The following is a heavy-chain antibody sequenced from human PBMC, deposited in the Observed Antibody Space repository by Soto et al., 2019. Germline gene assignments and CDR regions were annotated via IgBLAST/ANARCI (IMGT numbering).Heavy chain of an antibody. CDR1: GGSISSYY. D-gene: IGHD2-21*02. Sequence: LSLTCTVSGGSISSYYWSWIRQPPGKGLEWIGYIYYSGSTNYNPSLKSRVTISVDTSKNQFSLKLSSVTAADTAVYYCARTYCGGDCLFLDYWGQGTLVTVSS. CDR2: IYYSGST. J-gene: IGHJ4*02. CDR3: ARTYCGGDCLFLDY. V-gene: IGHV4-59*01.